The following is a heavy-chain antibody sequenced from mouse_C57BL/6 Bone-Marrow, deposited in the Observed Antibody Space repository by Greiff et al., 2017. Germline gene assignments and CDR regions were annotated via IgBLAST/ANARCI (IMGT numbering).Heavy chain of an antibody. CDR3: AREVQAWFAY. CDR2: ISSGSSTI. CDR1: GFTFSDYG. V-gene: IGHV5-17*01. Sequence: EVKLMESGGGLVKPGGSLKLSCAASGFTFSDYGMHWVRQAPEKGLEWVAYISSGSSTIYYADTVKGRFTISRDNAKNTLFLQMTSLRSEDTAMYYCAREVQAWFAYWGQGTLVTVSA. J-gene: IGHJ3*01.